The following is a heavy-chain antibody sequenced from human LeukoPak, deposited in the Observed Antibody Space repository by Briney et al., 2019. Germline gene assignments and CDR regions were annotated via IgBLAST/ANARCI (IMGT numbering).Heavy chain of an antibody. CDR3: AREKRYNDLLTGYYSFDY. CDR2: IKQDGSEK. J-gene: IGHJ4*02. D-gene: IGHD3-9*01. Sequence: GGSLRLSCTASGFTFGDYAMSWVRQAPGKGLEWVANIKQDGSEKYYVDSVKGRFTISRENAKNSLYLQMNSLRAEDTAVYYCAREKRYNDLLTGYYSFDYWGQGTLVPVSS. V-gene: IGHV3-7*01. CDR1: GFTFGDYA.